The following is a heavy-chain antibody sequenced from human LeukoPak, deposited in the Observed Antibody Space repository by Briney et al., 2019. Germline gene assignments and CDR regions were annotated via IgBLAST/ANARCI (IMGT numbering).Heavy chain of an antibody. CDR1: GGSFGGYY. J-gene: IGHJ4*02. V-gene: IGHV4-34*01. CDR2: INHSGST. Sequence: SETLSLTCAVYGGSFGGYYWSWIRQPPGKGLEWIGEINHSGSTNYNPSLKSRVTISVDTSKNQFSLKLSSVTAADTAVYYCARLDRVICSGGSCYLPDPYYFDYWGQGTLVTVSS. D-gene: IGHD2-15*01. CDR3: ARLDRVICSGGSCYLPDPYYFDY.